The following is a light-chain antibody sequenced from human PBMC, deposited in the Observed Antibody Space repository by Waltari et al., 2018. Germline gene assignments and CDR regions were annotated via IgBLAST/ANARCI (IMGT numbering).Light chain of an antibody. CDR2: SAS. Sequence: DLQMTQSPSSLSASVGDRVTITCRARQGIGNDLGWYQQKPGKAPKRLIYSASSLQSGVPSRFSGSGSGTEFSLTISSLQPEDIATYYCLQDSFYPHTFGQGTKVEIK. CDR3: LQDSFYPHT. CDR1: QGIGND. J-gene: IGKJ2*01. V-gene: IGKV1-17*01.